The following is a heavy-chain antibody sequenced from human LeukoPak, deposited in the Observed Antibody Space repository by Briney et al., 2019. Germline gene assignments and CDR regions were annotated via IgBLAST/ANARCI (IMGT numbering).Heavy chain of an antibody. CDR3: ARLDSSGYYHPTFDY. CDR1: GGSISRYY. D-gene: IGHD3-22*01. CDR2: IYYSGST. J-gene: IGHJ4*02. Sequence: PSETLSLTCTVSGGSISRYYWSWIRQPPGKGLEWIGYIYYSGSTNYNPFLKSRVTISVDTSKNQFSLKLSSVTAADTAVYYCARLDSSGYYHPTFDYWGQGTLVTVSS. V-gene: IGHV4-59*08.